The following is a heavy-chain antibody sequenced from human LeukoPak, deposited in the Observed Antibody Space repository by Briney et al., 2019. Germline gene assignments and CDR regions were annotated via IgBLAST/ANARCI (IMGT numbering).Heavy chain of an antibody. Sequence: GGSLRLSCIASGFTFANYIMTWVRQAPGKGLEWVSTVSYSDGTTYYADSVKGRFTISRDNAKNTLYLQMNSLRAEDTAKYYCAKYSNSSSRIFDYWGQGSLVTVSS. J-gene: IGHJ4*02. CDR3: AKYSNSSSRIFDY. V-gene: IGHV3-23*01. D-gene: IGHD2-2*01. CDR1: GFTFANYI. CDR2: VSYSDGTT.